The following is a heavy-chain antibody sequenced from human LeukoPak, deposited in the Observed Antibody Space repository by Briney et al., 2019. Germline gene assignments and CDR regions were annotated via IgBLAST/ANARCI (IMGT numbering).Heavy chain of an antibody. V-gene: IGHV3-23*01. Sequence: GGSLRLSCISSGFMFSNYAMSWVRQAPGKGLEWVSAISGSAGSTYYADSVKGRFTISRDNSKLALYLQMDSLRAEDTAVYYCARGSGMGYSFWSGPYQWGQGTLVTVSS. CDR1: GFMFSNYA. J-gene: IGHJ4*02. CDR3: ARGSGMGYSFWSGPYQ. D-gene: IGHD3-3*01. CDR2: ISGSAGST.